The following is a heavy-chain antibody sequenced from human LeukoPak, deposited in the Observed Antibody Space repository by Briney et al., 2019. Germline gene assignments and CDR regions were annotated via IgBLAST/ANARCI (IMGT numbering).Heavy chain of an antibody. CDR2: IYYSGST. J-gene: IGHJ5*02. V-gene: IGHV4-59*08. D-gene: IGHD4/OR15-4a*01. CDR3: ARRGANYYCWSDP. Sequence: PSETLSLTCTVSGDSISSDYWSWIRQPPGKGLEWIGYIYYSGSTNYNPSLKSRVTISLDTSRNQFSLKLSSVTAADTAVYFCARRGANYYCWSDPWGQGTLVTVSS. CDR1: GDSISSDY.